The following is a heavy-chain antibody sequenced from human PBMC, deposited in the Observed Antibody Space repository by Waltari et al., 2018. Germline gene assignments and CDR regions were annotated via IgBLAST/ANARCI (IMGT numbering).Heavy chain of an antibody. CDR2: IYWDDDK. J-gene: IGHJ1*01. V-gene: IGHV2-5*02. Sequence: TFSGFSLSTSGVGVGWIRQPPGKALEWLALIYWDDDKRYSPSLKSRLTITKDTSKNQVVLTMTNMDPVDTATYYCAHTGGSNRHFQHWGQGTLVTVSS. CDR3: AHTGGSNRHFQH. CDR1: GFSLSTSGVG. D-gene: IGHD1-26*01.